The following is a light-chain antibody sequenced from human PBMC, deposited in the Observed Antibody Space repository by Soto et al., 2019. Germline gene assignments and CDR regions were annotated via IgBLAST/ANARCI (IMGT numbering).Light chain of an antibody. CDR3: QHYNSYSEA. Sequence: DIVMTQSPDSLAVSLGERATINCKSSQSVLYSPNNKNYLAWYQQKPGQPPKLLIYWASTRESGVPDRFSGGGSGTDFTLTISSLQPDDFATYYCQHYNSYSEAFGQGTKVDIK. CDR2: WAS. V-gene: IGKV4-1*01. CDR1: QSVLYSPNNKNY. J-gene: IGKJ1*01.